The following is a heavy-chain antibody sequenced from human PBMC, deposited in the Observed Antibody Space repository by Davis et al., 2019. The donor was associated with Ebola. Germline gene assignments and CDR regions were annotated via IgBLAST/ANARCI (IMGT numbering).Heavy chain of an antibody. V-gene: IGHV2-5*01. CDR2: IYWNDDK. Sequence: SGPTLVKPTQTLTLTCTFSGFSLSTSGVGVGWIRQPPGKALEWLALIYWNDDKRYSPSLKSRLTITKDTSKNQVVPTMTNMDPVDTATYYCAHGYYDFWSGYSDYFDYWGQGTLVTVSS. CDR1: GFSLSTSGVG. D-gene: IGHD3-3*01. J-gene: IGHJ4*02. CDR3: AHGYYDFWSGYSDYFDY.